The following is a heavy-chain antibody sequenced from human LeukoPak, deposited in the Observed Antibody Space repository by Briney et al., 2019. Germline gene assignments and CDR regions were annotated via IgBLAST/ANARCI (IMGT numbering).Heavy chain of an antibody. D-gene: IGHD4-17*01. CDR2: IYYSGST. CDR3: ARSTGETYFDY. V-gene: IGHV4-59*01. J-gene: IGHJ4*02. CDR1: GGSISSYY. Sequence: SETLSLTCTVSGGSISSYYWSWIRQPPGKGLEWIGYIYYSGSTNYNPSLKSRVTISVDTSKNQFSLKLSSVTAADTAVYYCARSTGETYFDYWGQGILVTVSS.